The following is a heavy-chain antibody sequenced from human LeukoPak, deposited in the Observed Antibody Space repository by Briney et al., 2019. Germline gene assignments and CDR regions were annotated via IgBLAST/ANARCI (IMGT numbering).Heavy chain of an antibody. Sequence: GASMKVSCKASGYTFTDNYIHWVRQAPGQGLEWMGWINPLSGGPMYAQKFQGRVTMTRDTSLSTAYIELNGLKSDDTAIYCCAREGIKIFGGWAPFDPWGQGTLVTVS. D-gene: IGHD3-3*01. CDR1: GYTFTDNY. CDR2: INPLSGGP. J-gene: IGHJ5*02. V-gene: IGHV1-2*02. CDR3: AREGIKIFGGWAPFDP.